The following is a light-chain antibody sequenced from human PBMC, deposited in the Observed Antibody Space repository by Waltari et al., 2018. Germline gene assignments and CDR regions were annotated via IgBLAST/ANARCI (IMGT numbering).Light chain of an antibody. V-gene: IGKV4-1*01. CDR2: WAS. Sequence: DIVMTQSPDSLAVSLGERATINCKSSQSVLYSSNNKNYLAWYQQKPRQPPKLLIYWASTREFGVPDRVSGSGSGTDFTLTISSLQAEEVSVYYCQQYYSTPRTFGQGTKGEIK. CDR1: QSVLYSSNNKNY. CDR3: QQYYSTPRT. J-gene: IGKJ1*01.